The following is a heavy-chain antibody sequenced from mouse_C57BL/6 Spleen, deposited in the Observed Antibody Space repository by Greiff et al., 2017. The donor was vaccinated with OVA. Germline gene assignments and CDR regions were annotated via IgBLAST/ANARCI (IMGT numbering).Heavy chain of an antibody. CDR1: GYSFTSGYY. CDR3: AREGDDYSFDY. D-gene: IGHD2-4*01. CDR2: ISYDGSN. Sequence: EVQLQQSGPGLVKPSPSLSLTCSVTGYSFTSGYYWNWIRQLPGNKLEWMGFISYDGSNNYNPSLKNRIPITRDTSKNQFFLKLNSVTTKDTATYYCAREGDDYSFDYWGQGTTLTVSS. J-gene: IGHJ2*01. V-gene: IGHV3-6*01.